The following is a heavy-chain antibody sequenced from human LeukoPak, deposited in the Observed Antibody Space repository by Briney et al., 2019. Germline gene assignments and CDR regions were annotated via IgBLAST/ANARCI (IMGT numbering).Heavy chain of an antibody. CDR1: GGSISSSSYY. V-gene: IGHV4-39*07. J-gene: IGHJ4*02. Sequence: SETLSLTCTVSGGSISSSSYYWGWIRQPPGKGLEWIGSIYYSGSTYYNPSLKSRVTISVDTSKNQFSLKLSSVTAADTAVYYCARRDYHKGRDGYIMYYFDYWGQGTLVTVSS. CDR3: ARRDYHKGRDGYIMYYFDY. CDR2: IYYSGST. D-gene: IGHD5-24*01.